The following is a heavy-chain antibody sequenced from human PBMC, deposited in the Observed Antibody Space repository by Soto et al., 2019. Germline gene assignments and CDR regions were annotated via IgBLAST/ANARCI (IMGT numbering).Heavy chain of an antibody. V-gene: IGHV3-53*02. CDR3: ARVRSNYFDY. Sequence: EVQLVETGGGLIPPGGSLRVSCAVSGFTVSSDYMTWVRQAPGKGLEWVSVVYAGGSTYYADSVKGRFTISRDNFKNTLYLQMNSLRAEDTAVYFCARVRSNYFDYWGQGTLVTVSS. J-gene: IGHJ4*02. CDR2: VYAGGST. CDR1: GFTVSSDY.